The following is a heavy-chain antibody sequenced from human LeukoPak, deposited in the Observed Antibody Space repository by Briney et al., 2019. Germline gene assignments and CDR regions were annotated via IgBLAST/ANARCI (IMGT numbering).Heavy chain of an antibody. CDR3: ARVWEQGGARFDY. V-gene: IGHV4-39*07. Sequence: SETLSLTCTVSGGSISSSSYYWGWIRQPPGKGLEWIGSIYYSGSTYYNPSLKSRVTISVDTSKNQFSLKLSSVTAADTAVYYCARVWEQGGARFDYWGQGTLVTVSS. J-gene: IGHJ4*02. CDR1: GGSISSSSYY. D-gene: IGHD1-26*01. CDR2: IYYSGST.